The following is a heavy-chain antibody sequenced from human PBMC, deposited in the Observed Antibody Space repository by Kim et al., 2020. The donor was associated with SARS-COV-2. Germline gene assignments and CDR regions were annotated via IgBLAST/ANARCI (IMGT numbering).Heavy chain of an antibody. V-gene: IGHV4-4*07. D-gene: IGHD3-16*01. CDR3: ARDQGGITRA. CDR1: GGSISSYY. Sequence: SETLSLTCSISGGSISSYYWSWIRQPAGKGLEWIGRVYSSGSSNYNPSLKSRVTMSADTSMNQVSLKLSSVTAADTAVYYCARDQGGITRAWGPGTLVTV. CDR2: VYSSGSS. J-gene: IGHJ1*01.